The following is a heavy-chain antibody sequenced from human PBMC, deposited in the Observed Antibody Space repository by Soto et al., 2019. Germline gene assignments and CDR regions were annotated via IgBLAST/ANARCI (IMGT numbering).Heavy chain of an antibody. J-gene: IGHJ5*02. CDR1: GGSFSGYY. CDR3: VRGGRSCEIDQCYPWFGP. V-gene: IGHV4-34*01. CDR2: INHSGKT. Sequence: PSETLSLTCAVYGGSFSGYYWSWIRQPPGKGLEWIAEINHSGKTFYNPSLQSRVSISVDTPKNQLSLSLTSVTAADTAVYYCVRGGRSCEIDQCYPWFGPWGPGTLVTVSS. D-gene: IGHD2-2*01.